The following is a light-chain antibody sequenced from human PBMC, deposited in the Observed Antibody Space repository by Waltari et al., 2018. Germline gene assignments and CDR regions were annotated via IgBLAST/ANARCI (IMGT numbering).Light chain of an antibody. Sequence: QSALTHPRSVSGSPGQSVTIPCTGTSRDVGASKYVSWFQQHPGGAPKLLIFDVTERPSGVPDHFSGSKSANTASLTISGLQPDDEADYYCCSYAGTYTYVFGPGTSVTVL. CDR1: SRDVGASKY. CDR3: CSYAGTYTYV. V-gene: IGLV2-11*01. CDR2: DVT. J-gene: IGLJ1*01.